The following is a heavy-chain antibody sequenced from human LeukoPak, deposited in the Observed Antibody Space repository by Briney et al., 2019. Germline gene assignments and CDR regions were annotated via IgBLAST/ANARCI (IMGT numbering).Heavy chain of an antibody. V-gene: IGHV1-46*01. Sequence: ASVKVSCKASGYAFTSYYKHWVRQAPGQGLERMGIINPSGGSTSYAQKFQGRVTMTRDTSTSTVYMELSSLRSEDTAVYYCARDLGDRGSWYYFDYWGQGTLVTVSS. D-gene: IGHD6-13*01. CDR1: GYAFTSYY. CDR3: ARDLGDRGSWYYFDY. CDR2: INPSGGST. J-gene: IGHJ4*02.